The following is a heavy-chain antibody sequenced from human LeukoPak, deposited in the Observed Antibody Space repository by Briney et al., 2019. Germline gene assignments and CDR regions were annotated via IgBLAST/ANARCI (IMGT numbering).Heavy chain of an antibody. CDR1: GFTFGDYY. D-gene: IGHD3-16*01. J-gene: IGHJ4*02. CDR3: ARYRVITNDYFDS. CDR2: ISNSGNTI. V-gene: IGHV3-11*01. Sequence: GGFLRLSCAASGFTFGDYYMSWIRQDPGKGLEWVSYISNSGNTIKEADSVKGRFTISRDNAQNSLFLQMKSLRAEDTAVYYCARYRVITNDYFDSWGQGTLVTVSS.